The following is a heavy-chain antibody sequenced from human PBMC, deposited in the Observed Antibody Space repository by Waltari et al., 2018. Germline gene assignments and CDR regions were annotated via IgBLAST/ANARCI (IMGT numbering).Heavy chain of an antibody. J-gene: IGHJ6*02. CDR1: GGSFSGYY. Sequence: QVQLQQWGAGLLQSSETLSLTCAVYGGSFSGYYWGWGGPPPGKGLEWIGEINHAGYTNHNPSLRSRVTMSADTSKSQFSLKLNSVTAADTAVYYCVRLEDCTGPGGHCYSGDPFALDVWGQGTTVTVSS. V-gene: IGHV4-34*02. CDR3: VRLEDCTGPGGHCYSGDPFALDV. CDR2: INHAGYT. D-gene: IGHD2-15*01.